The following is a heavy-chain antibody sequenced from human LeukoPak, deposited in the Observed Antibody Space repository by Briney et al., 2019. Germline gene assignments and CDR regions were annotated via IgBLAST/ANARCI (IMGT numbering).Heavy chain of an antibody. V-gene: IGHV1-2*02. J-gene: IGHJ4*02. Sequence: GASVKVSCKASGYTFTGYYMHWVRQAPGQGLEWMGWINPNSGGTNYAQKFQGRVTMTRDTSISTAYMELSRLRSDDTAVYYCARGIAREDIVVVPAAEGDYWGQGTLVTVSS. CDR2: INPNSGGT. CDR1: GYTFTGYY. D-gene: IGHD2-2*01. CDR3: ARGIAREDIVVVPAAEGDY.